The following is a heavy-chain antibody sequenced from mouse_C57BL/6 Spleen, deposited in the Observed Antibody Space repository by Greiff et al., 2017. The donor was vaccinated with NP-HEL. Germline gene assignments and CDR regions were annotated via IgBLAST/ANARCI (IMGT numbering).Heavy chain of an antibody. D-gene: IGHD1-3*01. Sequence: EVQRVESGGGLVKPGGSLKLSCAASGFPFRSYAMSWVRQTPDKRLEWVATISDGGSYTYYPDNVKGRFTISRDNAKNNLYLQMSHLKSEDTAMYYCARGRVKMYYLDYWGQGTTLTVAS. V-gene: IGHV5-4*01. J-gene: IGHJ2*01. CDR1: GFPFRSYA. CDR2: ISDGGSYT. CDR3: ARGRVKMYYLDY.